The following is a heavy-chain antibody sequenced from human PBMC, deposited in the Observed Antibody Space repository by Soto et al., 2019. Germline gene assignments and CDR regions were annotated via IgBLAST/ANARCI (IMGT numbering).Heavy chain of an antibody. CDR2: ISAYTGTA. J-gene: IGHJ4*02. D-gene: IGHD6-19*01. V-gene: IGHV1-18*01. CDR3: ELARWGSGWYR. CDR1: GYTFTSSG. Sequence: VQLVQSGAEVKKPGASVTVSCKASGYTFTSSGISWLRHAPGQGLEWMGWISAYTGTANYAQTHQGRVTMTTDTYPSTAYMELRSRRSDDTAVYSCELARWGSGWYRWGQGTRVTVSS.